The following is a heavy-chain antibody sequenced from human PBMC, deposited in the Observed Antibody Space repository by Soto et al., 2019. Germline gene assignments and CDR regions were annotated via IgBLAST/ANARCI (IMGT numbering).Heavy chain of an antibody. CDR2: IYPGDSDT. D-gene: IGHD3-22*01. J-gene: IGHJ4*02. Sequence: PGESLKISCKGSGHIFSNYWIGWVRQMPGKGLEWMGIIYPGDSDTRYSPSFQGQVTITVDKSINTAYLQWSRLKASDTAIYYCARQRLWGTSGYYYFENWGQGTLVTVLL. V-gene: IGHV5-51*01. CDR1: GHIFSNYW. CDR3: ARQRLWGTSGYYYFEN.